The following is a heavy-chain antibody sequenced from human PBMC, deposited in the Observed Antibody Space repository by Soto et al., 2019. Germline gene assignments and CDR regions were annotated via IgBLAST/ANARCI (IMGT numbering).Heavy chain of an antibody. CDR2: INPNSGGT. V-gene: IGHV1-2*04. CDR3: ARVGSGSYRYYFDY. Sequence: GASVKVSCKASGYTFTGYYMHWVRQAPGQGLEWMGWINPNSGGTNYAQKFQGWVTMTRDTSISTAYMELSRLRSDDTAVYYCARVGSGSYRYYFDYWGQGTLVTVS. CDR1: GYTFTGYY. D-gene: IGHD1-26*01. J-gene: IGHJ4*02.